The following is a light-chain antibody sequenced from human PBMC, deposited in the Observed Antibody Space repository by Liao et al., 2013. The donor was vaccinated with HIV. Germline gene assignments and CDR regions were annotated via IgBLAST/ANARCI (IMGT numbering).Light chain of an antibody. CDR1: NIGSKS. Sequence: SYELTQPPSVSVAPGKTAMITCGGNNIGSKSVHWYQQKPGQAPLLVMYNDRDRPSGIPERFSGSNSGNTATLTISETQAMDEADYYCQAWDATATGYVFGSGTKVTVL. V-gene: IGLV3-21*01. J-gene: IGLJ1*01. CDR3: QAWDATATGYV. CDR2: NDR.